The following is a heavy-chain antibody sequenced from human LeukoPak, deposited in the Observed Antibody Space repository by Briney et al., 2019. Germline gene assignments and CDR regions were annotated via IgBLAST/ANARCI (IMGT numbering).Heavy chain of an antibody. V-gene: IGHV4-4*07. D-gene: IGHD6-6*01. CDR1: GGSISSYY. CDR3: ARVPPYSSSSWFDP. CDR2: IYTSGST. J-gene: IGHJ5*02. Sequence: SETLSLTCTVSGGSISSYYWSWIRQPAGKGLEWIGRIYTSGSTNYNPSLKSRVTMSVDTSKNQFSLKLSSVTAADTAVYYCARVPPYSSSSWFDPWGQGTLVTVSS.